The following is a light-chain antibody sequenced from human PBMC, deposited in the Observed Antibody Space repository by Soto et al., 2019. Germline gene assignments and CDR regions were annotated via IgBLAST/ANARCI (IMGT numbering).Light chain of an antibody. V-gene: IGLV2-14*01. CDR1: SSDVGGYKY. CDR3: SSHTISSTYG. CDR2: DVS. Sequence: QSALTQPASVSGSPGQSITISCTGTSSDVGGYKYVSWYQHYPGKAPKLIIYDVSNRPSGVSNRFSGSKSGNTASLTISGLQAEDEADYYCSSHTISSTYGFGTGTKLTVL. J-gene: IGLJ1*01.